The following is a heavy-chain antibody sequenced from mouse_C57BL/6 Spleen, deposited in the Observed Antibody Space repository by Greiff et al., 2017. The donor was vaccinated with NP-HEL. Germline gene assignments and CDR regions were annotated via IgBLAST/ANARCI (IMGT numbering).Heavy chain of an antibody. CDR3: AKEGDYGSSSHVFAY. CDR1: GFSLTSYG. V-gene: IGHV2-5*01. D-gene: IGHD1-1*01. Sequence: VKLMESGPGLVQPSQSLSITCTVSGFSLTSYGVHWVRQSPGKGLEWLGVIWRGGSTDYNAAFMSRLSITKDNSKSQVFFKMNSLQADDTAIYYCAKEGDYGSSSHVFAYWGQGTLVTVSA. CDR2: IWRGGST. J-gene: IGHJ3*01.